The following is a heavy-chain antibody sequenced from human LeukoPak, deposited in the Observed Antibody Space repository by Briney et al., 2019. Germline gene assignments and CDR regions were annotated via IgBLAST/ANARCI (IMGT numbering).Heavy chain of an antibody. D-gene: IGHD3-10*01. CDR1: GYSISSGYY. J-gene: IGHJ4*02. V-gene: IGHV4-38-2*02. CDR2: IYYSGST. CDR3: ARDRPTYYYGSGSYYHDY. Sequence: SETLSLTCTVSGYSISSGYYWGWIRQPPGQGLEFIGSIYYSGSTYYNPSLKSRVTISVDTSKNQFSLKLSSVTAADTAVYYCARDRPTYYYGSGSYYHDYWGQGTLVTVSS.